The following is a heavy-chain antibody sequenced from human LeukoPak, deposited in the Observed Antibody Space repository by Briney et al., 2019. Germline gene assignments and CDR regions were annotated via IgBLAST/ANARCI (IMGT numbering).Heavy chain of an antibody. Sequence: SETLSLTCSVSGGSISSGSYYWSWVRQPAGKGLEWIGRIYSSGGTNYNPSLKSRVTISLDMTKNQFSLNLNSVTAADTALYYCARGGVGYTYGPGDYWGLGTLVTVSS. J-gene: IGHJ4*02. CDR3: ARGGVGYTYGPGDY. CDR1: GGSISSGSYY. V-gene: IGHV4-61*02. CDR2: IYSSGGT. D-gene: IGHD5-18*01.